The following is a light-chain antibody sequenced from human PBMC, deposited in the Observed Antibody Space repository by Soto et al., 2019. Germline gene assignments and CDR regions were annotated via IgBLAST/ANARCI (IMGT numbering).Light chain of an antibody. CDR1: QSVSSSY. CDR3: QQYGSSPPYT. CDR2: GAS. Sequence: EIVLTQSPGILSLSPGERATLSCRASQSVSSSYLAWYQQKPGQAPRLLIYGASNRATGIPDRFSASGSKTDFTLTISRLEPEAFAVYYCQQYGSSPPYTFGQGTKLEIK. J-gene: IGKJ2*01. V-gene: IGKV3-20*01.